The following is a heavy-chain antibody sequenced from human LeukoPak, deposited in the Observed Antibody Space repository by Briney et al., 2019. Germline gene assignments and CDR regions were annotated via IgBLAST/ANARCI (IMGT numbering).Heavy chain of an antibody. CDR3: ARSSDAAIVYNYMDV. CDR2: IKSDGSST. J-gene: IGHJ6*03. Sequence: GGSLRLSCAASGFTFSSHWMHWVRQAPGEGLVWVSRIKSDGSSTDYADSVKGRFTISRDNAKNSLYLQMHSLRAEDTAIYYCARSSDAAIVYNYMDVWGKGTTVTVSS. D-gene: IGHD5-18*01. V-gene: IGHV3-74*01. CDR1: GFTFSSHW.